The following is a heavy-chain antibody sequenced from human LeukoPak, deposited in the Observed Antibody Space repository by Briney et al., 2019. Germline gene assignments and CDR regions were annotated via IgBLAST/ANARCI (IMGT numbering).Heavy chain of an antibody. J-gene: IGHJ4*02. Sequence: GGSLRLSCAASGFTFSSYWMNWVRQAPGKGLEWVANIKHDGSEKYYVDSVKGRFTISRDNAKNSLYLQMNSLRAEDTALYYCAKDGDSSGYYPENWGQGTLVTVSS. CDR1: GFTFSSYW. D-gene: IGHD3-22*01. CDR2: IKHDGSEK. V-gene: IGHV3-7*03. CDR3: AKDGDSSGYYPEN.